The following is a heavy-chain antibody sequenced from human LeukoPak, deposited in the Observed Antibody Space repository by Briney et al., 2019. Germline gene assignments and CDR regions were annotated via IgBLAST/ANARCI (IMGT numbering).Heavy chain of an antibody. CDR1: GGSISSYY. Sequence: PSETLSLTCTVSGGSISSYYWSWIRQPPGKGLEWIGYIYYSGSTNYNPSLKSRVTLSVDTSKNQFSLKLSSVTAADTAVYYCARGAMTTTSTFDYWGRGTLVTVSS. D-gene: IGHD5-24*01. J-gene: IGHJ4*02. V-gene: IGHV4-59*13. CDR3: ARGAMTTTSTFDY. CDR2: IYYSGST.